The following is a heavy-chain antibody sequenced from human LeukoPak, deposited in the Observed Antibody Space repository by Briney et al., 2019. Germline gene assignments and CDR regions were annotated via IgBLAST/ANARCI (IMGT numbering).Heavy chain of an antibody. Sequence: TSETLSLTCTVSGGSIETGGYYGGWIRQPPGKGLEWIGSMFYSGETFYNPSLKSRVTISADASKNQFSLQLSSVTAADTAVYYCARHTLVTSISTFNWFDPWGQGILVTVSS. CDR1: GGSIETGGYY. J-gene: IGHJ5*02. D-gene: IGHD2-21*02. V-gene: IGHV4-39*01. CDR3: ARHTLVTSISTFNWFDP. CDR2: MFYSGET.